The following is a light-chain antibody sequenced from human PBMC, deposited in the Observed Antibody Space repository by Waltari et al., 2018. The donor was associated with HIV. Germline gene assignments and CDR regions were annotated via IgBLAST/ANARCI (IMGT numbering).Light chain of an antibody. CDR3: SSYTSSSTKV. CDR1: SRDIDGYNF. CDR2: DVS. J-gene: IGLJ2*01. Sequence: QSALTQPASVSGSPGQSITIPCTGTSRDIDGYNFVSWYQQHPGKAPKLMIYDVSNRPSGLSNRFSGSKYGNTASLTISGLQAEDEADYYCSSYTSSSTKVFGGGTKLTVL. V-gene: IGLV2-14*03.